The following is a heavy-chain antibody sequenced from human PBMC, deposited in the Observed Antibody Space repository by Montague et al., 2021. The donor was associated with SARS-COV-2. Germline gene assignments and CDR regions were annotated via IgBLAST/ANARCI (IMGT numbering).Heavy chain of an antibody. D-gene: IGHD5-12*01. Sequence: SETLSLTCTVSGGSISSSSYYWGWIRQPPGKGLEWIGSIYYSGSTYYNLSLKSRVTISVDTSKNQFSLKLSSVTAADTAVYYCARHERQWRRLYPYYFDYWGQGTLVTVSS. CDR2: IYYSGST. CDR1: GGSISSSSYY. J-gene: IGHJ4*02. V-gene: IGHV4-39*01. CDR3: ARHERQWRRLYPYYFDY.